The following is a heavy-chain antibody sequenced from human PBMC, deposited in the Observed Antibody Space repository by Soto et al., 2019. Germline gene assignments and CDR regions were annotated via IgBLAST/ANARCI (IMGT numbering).Heavy chain of an antibody. CDR1: GGTFSSYT. CDR3: ARDWRSSGWYNY. Sequence: QAQLVQSGAEVKKPGSSVKVSCKASGGTFSSYTISWVRQAPGQGLEWMGRIIPILGIANYAQKFQGRVTITADKSTSTAYMELSSLRSEDTAVYYCARDWRSSGWYNYWGQGTLVTVSS. V-gene: IGHV1-69*08. D-gene: IGHD6-19*01. J-gene: IGHJ4*02. CDR2: IIPILGIA.